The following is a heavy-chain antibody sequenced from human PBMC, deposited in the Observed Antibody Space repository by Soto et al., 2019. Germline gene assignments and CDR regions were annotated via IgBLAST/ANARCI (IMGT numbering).Heavy chain of an antibody. CDR3: ARLVYDTRLNYMYFDF. CDR2: IIPIFGTA. V-gene: IGHV1-69*06. D-gene: IGHD3-10*01. J-gene: IGHJ4*02. Sequence: SVKVSCKASGGTFSSYAISWVRQAPGQGLEWMGGIIPIFGTANYAQKFQGRVTITADKSTSTAYMELSSLRSEDTAIYFCARLVYDTRLNYMYFDFWGQGALVTVSS. CDR1: GGTFSSYA.